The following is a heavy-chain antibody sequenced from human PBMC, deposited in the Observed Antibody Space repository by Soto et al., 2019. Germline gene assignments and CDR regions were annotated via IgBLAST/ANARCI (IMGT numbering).Heavy chain of an antibody. J-gene: IGHJ4*02. V-gene: IGHV3-23*01. Sequence: EVQLLESGGGLVQPGGSLRLSCAASGITISNYPMSWVSQAPGKGLDWVSGIRGSGDRTYYGDSAKGRFTISKDISKNSLSLQLDSLGVEDTAVYFCVKDDGGYPSTAPHWGQGTLVTVSS. CDR3: VKDDGGYPSTAPH. CDR1: GITISNYP. CDR2: IRGSGDRT. D-gene: IGHD3-22*01.